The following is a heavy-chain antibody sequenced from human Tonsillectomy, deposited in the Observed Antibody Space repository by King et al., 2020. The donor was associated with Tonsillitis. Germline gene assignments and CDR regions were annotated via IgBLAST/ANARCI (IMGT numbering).Heavy chain of an antibody. CDR1: GYTFTGYY. V-gene: IGHV1-2*02. D-gene: IGHD2-2*01. CDR3: AGPSIVVVPAAIGAYYYGMDV. CDR2: INPNSGGT. J-gene: IGHJ6*02. Sequence: QLVQSGAEVKKPGASVKVSCKASGYTFTGYYMHWVRQAPGQGLEWMGWINPNSGGTNDAQKFQGGVTMTRATSISTAYMELSRLRSDDTAVYYCAGPSIVVVPAAIGAYYYGMDVWGQGTTVTVSS.